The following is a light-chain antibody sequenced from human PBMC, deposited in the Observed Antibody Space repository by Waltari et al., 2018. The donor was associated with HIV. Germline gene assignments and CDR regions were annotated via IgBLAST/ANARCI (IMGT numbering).Light chain of an antibody. CDR3: SSYPGSFPWV. J-gene: IGLJ3*02. Sequence: QSALTQPPSASGSPGQSVTISCTGSSSDVGGFNYVSWSQQHPGKAPKLIIYEVTKRPSGVPDRFSGSKSGNTASLTVSGLQAEDEADYYCSSYPGSFPWVFGGGTKLTVL. V-gene: IGLV2-8*01. CDR1: SSDVGGFNY. CDR2: EVT.